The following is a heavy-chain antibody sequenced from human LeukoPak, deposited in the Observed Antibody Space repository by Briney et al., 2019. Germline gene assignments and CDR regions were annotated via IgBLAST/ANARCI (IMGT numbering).Heavy chain of an antibody. V-gene: IGHV4-4*07. CDR2: IYTSGST. D-gene: IGHD6-19*01. CDR3: ARTEGVLKGWSYYFDY. CDR1: GGSISSYY. J-gene: IGHJ4*02. Sequence: SETLSLTCTVSGGSISSYYWSWIRQPAGKGLEWIGRIYTSGSTNYNPSLKSRVTMSVDTSKNQFSLKLSSVTAADTAVYYCARTEGVLKGWSYYFDYWGQGTLVTVSS.